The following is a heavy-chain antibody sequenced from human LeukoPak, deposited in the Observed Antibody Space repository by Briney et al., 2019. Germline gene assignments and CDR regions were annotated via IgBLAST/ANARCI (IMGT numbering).Heavy chain of an antibody. Sequence: GRSLRLSCAASGFTFSSYGMHWVRQAPGKGLEWVAVISYDGSNKNYADSVKGRFTISRDNSKNTLYLQMNSLRAEDTAVYYCAKGRPYSSGWSTYFDYWGQGTLVTVSS. J-gene: IGHJ4*02. V-gene: IGHV3-30*18. CDR1: GFTFSSYG. D-gene: IGHD6-19*01. CDR2: ISYDGSNK. CDR3: AKGRPYSSGWSTYFDY.